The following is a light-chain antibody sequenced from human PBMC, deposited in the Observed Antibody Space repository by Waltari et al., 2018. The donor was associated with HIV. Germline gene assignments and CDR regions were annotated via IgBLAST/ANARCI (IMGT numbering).Light chain of an antibody. J-gene: IGKJ1*01. CDR3: QQYNSYSTWT. Sequence: DIQMTQSPSTLSASVGDRVTITCRASQSISSWFAWYQQKPGKAPKLLSYKASSLESGVPSRFSGSGSGTEFTLTISSLQPDDFATYYCQQYNSYSTWTFGQGTKVEIK. CDR1: QSISSW. V-gene: IGKV1-5*03. CDR2: KAS.